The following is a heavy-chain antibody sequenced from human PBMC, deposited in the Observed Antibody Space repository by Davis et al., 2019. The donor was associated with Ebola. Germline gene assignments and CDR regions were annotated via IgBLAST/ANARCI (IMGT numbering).Heavy chain of an antibody. J-gene: IGHJ4*02. CDR1: GYTFSSHG. V-gene: IGHV1-18*01. CDR3: ASTKAGLDY. CDR2: ISAYNGNT. D-gene: IGHD2-8*01. Sequence: ASVKVSCKASGYTFSSHGISWVRQAPGQGLEWMAWISAYNGNTNNAQKLQGRVTMTTDTSTSTAYMELRSLRSDDTAVYYCASTKAGLDYWGQGSLVTVSS.